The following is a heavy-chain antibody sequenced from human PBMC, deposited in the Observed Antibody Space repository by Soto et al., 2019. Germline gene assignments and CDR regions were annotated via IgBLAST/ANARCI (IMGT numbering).Heavy chain of an antibody. CDR2: IGTAGDT. Sequence: GGSLRLSCAASGFTFSSYDMHWVRQATGKGLEWVSAIGTAGDTYYPGSVKGRFTISRENAKNSLYLQMNSLRAGDTAVYYCARSAVPNHFDWLLGSTYYYYYYMDVWGKGTTVTVSS. D-gene: IGHD3-9*01. CDR1: GFTFSSYD. CDR3: ARSAVPNHFDWLLGSTYYYYYYMDV. J-gene: IGHJ6*03. V-gene: IGHV3-13*01.